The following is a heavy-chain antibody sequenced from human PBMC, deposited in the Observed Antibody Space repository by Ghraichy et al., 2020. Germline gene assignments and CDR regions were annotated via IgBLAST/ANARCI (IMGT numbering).Heavy chain of an antibody. CDR1: GGSISSYY. V-gene: IGHV4-59*08. Sequence: ESLNISCTVSGGSISSYYWSWIRQPPGKGLEWIGYIYYIGSTNYNPSLKSRVTISVDTSKSQFSLKLSSVTAADTAVYYCARLIIRRSYSSSWENYFDYWGQGTLVTVSS. CDR2: IYYIGST. D-gene: IGHD6-13*01. J-gene: IGHJ4*02. CDR3: ARLIIRRSYSSSWENYFDY.